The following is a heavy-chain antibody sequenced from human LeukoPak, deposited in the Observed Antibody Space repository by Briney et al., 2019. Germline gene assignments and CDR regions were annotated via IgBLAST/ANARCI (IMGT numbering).Heavy chain of an antibody. CDR1: GFTVSNYW. J-gene: IGHJ3*02. CDR3: HDVLRFLEWSNGSRAFDI. CDR2: INEDGSRT. D-gene: IGHD3-3*01. Sequence: PGGSLRLSCAASGFTVSNYWMHWVRQAPGKGLVWVSRINEDGSRTDHADTVRGRFTISRDSGKNTLYLQMNSLGAEDTAVYYCHDVLRFLEWSNGSRAFDIWGQGTMVTVSS. V-gene: IGHV3-74*01.